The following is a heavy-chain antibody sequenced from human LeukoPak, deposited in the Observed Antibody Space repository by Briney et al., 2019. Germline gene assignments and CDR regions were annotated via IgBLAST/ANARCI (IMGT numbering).Heavy chain of an antibody. CDR2: IIPIFGTA. Sequence: GASVKVSCKASGGTFSSYAISWVRQAPGHGLEWMGGIIPIFGTANYAQKFQGRVTITADESTSTAYMELSSLRSEDTAVYYCARAGIAAAGTLDYWGQGTLVTVSS. V-gene: IGHV1-69*13. D-gene: IGHD6-13*01. CDR1: GGTFSSYA. J-gene: IGHJ4*02. CDR3: ARAGIAAAGTLDY.